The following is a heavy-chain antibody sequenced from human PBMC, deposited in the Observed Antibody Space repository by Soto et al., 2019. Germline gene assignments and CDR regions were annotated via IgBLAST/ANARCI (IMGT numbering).Heavy chain of an antibody. J-gene: IGHJ4*02. CDR3: AAAYYDSSAYLGY. D-gene: IGHD3-22*01. Sequence: SVHGACKASGFRFTISAGRWVRQDSGQRLEWIGWIVVGSGNTNYAQKFQERVTITRDMSTSTAYMELSSLRSEDTAVYYCAAAYYDSSAYLGYWGQGTLVTVSS. CDR2: IVVGSGNT. V-gene: IGHV1-58*01. CDR1: GFRFTISA.